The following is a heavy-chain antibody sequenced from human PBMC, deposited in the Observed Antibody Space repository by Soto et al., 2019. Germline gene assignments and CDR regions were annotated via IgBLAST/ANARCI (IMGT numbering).Heavy chain of an antibody. J-gene: IGHJ5*02. Sequence: QLQLQESGPGLVKPSETLSLTCTVSGGSISSSSYYWGWIRQPPGKGLEWIGSIYYSGSTYYNPSLKSRVTISVDTSKNQFSLKLSSVTAADTAVYYCARQIYDDYVPNWFDPWGQGTLVTVSS. CDR3: ARQIYDDYVPNWFDP. V-gene: IGHV4-39*01. CDR1: GGSISSSSYY. CDR2: IYYSGST. D-gene: IGHD4-17*01.